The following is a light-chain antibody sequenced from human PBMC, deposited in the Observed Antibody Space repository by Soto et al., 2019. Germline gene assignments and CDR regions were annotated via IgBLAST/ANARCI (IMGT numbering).Light chain of an antibody. CDR2: GAS. J-gene: IGKJ1*01. CDR3: QQYNIWPRT. Sequence: EIVMRQSPATLSLSPGERATHSCRASQSITSNLAWYQQKPGQAPRLLIYGASTRATGIPARFSGSGSGTEFTLTISSLQSEDFAVYYCQQYNIWPRTFGQGTKVDIK. V-gene: IGKV3-15*01. CDR1: QSITSN.